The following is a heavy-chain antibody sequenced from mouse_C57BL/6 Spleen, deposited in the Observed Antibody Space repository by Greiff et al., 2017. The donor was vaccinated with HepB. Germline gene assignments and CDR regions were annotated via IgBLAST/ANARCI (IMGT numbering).Heavy chain of an antibody. Sequence: VQLQESGAELVRPGTSVKLSCKASGYTFTSYWMHWVKQRPGQGLEWIGVIDPSDSYTNYNQKFKGKATLTVDTSSSTAYMQLSSLTSEDSAVYYCARSITTVVPFAYWGQGTLVTVSA. D-gene: IGHD1-1*01. J-gene: IGHJ3*01. V-gene: IGHV1-59*01. CDR1: GYTFTSYW. CDR2: IDPSDSYT. CDR3: ARSITTVVPFAY.